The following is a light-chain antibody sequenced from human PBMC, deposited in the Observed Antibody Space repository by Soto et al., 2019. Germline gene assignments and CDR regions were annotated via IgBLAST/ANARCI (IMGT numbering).Light chain of an antibody. CDR2: EVS. J-gene: IGLJ1*01. V-gene: IGLV2-14*01. CDR1: SSDVGNYKY. Sequence: QSGLTQPASVCGYPGQSITISCTGTSSDVGNYKYVSWYQQHPGKAPKLMIYEVSNRPSGVSNRFSGSKSGNTASLTISGLQAEDETDYYCFSYTSSGTYVFGTGTKVTVL. CDR3: FSYTSSGTYV.